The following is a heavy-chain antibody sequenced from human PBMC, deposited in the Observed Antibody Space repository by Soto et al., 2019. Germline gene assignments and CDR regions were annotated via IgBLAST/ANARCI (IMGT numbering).Heavy chain of an antibody. CDR3: ASGLRLVIGSGGDFDY. CDR1: GGTFSSYA. D-gene: IGHD3-9*01. V-gene: IGHV1-69*13. Sequence: GASVKVSCKASGGTFSSYAISWVRQAPGQGLEWMGGIIPIFGTANYAQKFQGRVTITADESTSTAYMELSSLRSEDTAVYYCASGLRLVIGSGGDFDYWGQGTLVTVSS. J-gene: IGHJ4*02. CDR2: IIPIFGTA.